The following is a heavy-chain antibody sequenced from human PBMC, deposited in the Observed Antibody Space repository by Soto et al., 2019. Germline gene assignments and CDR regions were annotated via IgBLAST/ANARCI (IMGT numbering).Heavy chain of an antibody. CDR3: ARDPGGTDFAEGTYYFDY. V-gene: IGHV3-30-3*01. CDR2: ISYDGSNK. Sequence: QVQLVESGGGVVQPGRSLRLSCAASGFTFSSYAMHWVRQAPGKGLEWVAVISYDGSNKYYADSVKGRFTISRDNSKNTLYLQMNSQRAEDTAVDYCARDPGGTDFAEGTYYFDYWGQGTLVTVSS. J-gene: IGHJ4*02. D-gene: IGHD3-3*01. CDR1: GFTFSSYA.